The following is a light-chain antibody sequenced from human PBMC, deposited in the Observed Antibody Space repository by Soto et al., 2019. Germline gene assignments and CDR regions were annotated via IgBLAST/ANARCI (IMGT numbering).Light chain of an antibody. J-gene: IGLJ1*01. CDR3: VSYTTSASYV. CDR2: DIN. V-gene: IGLV2-14*01. CDR1: SSDVGNYIF. Sequence: QSVLTQPASMSGSPGQSITISCTGTSSDVGNYIFVSWYRQHPGKAPELMIYDINNRPSGVSNRFSGSKSGNTASLTISGLQAEDEADYYCVSYTTSASYVFGTGSKVTGL.